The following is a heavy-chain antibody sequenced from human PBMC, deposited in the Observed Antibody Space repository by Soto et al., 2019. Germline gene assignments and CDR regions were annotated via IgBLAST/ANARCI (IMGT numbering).Heavy chain of an antibody. V-gene: IGHV3-73*01. CDR3: ARGVYYYDSSGYYRPASYNLDY. D-gene: IGHD3-22*01. CDR1: GFTFSGSA. CDR2: IRSKANSYAT. Sequence: GSLRLSCAASGFTFSGSAMHWVRQASGKGLEWVGRIRSKANSYATAYAASVKGRFTISRDDSKNTAYLQMNSLKTEDTAVYYCARGVYYYDSSGYYRPASYNLDYWGQGTLVTFSS. J-gene: IGHJ4*02.